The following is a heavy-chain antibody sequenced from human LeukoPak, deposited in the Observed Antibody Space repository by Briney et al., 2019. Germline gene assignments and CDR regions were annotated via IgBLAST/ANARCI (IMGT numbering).Heavy chain of an antibody. CDR2: IYTSGST. CDR3: ASERLAAAGMPFDS. CDR1: GGSISSYD. V-gene: IGHV4-4*07. Sequence: SETLSLTCTVSGGSISSYDWNWIRQPAGKGLEWIGRIYTSGSTNYNPSLKSRVTISLNKSKNQFSLKLSSVTAADTAVYYCASERLAAAGMPFDSWGQGTLVTVSS. D-gene: IGHD6-13*01. J-gene: IGHJ4*02.